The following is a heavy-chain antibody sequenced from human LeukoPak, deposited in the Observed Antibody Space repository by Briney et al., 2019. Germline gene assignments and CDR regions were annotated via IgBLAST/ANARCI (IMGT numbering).Heavy chain of an antibody. CDR1: GXSFTSYC. V-gene: IGHV5-51*01. Sequence: GESLKISSKGSGXSFTSYCIGWVRQMPGKGLELMGIIYPGDSDTRYSPSFQGQVTISVDKSISTAYLQWSSLKASDNVMYYCARRRAAAGPSAFDIWGQGTMVTVSS. CDR3: ARRRAAAGPSAFDI. CDR2: IYPGDSDT. D-gene: IGHD6-13*01. J-gene: IGHJ3*02.